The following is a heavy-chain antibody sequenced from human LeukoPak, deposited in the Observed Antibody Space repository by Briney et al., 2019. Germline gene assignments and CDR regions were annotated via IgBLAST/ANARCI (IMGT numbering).Heavy chain of an antibody. Sequence: PSETLSLTCAVYGGSFSGYYWSWIRQPPGKGLEWIGYIYYSGSTYYNPSLKSRVTISVDTSKNQFSLKLSSVTAADTAVYYCARVVLDYSSGWYIDYWGQGTLVTVSS. D-gene: IGHD6-19*01. J-gene: IGHJ4*02. CDR1: GGSFSGYY. V-gene: IGHV4-30-4*08. CDR2: IYYSGST. CDR3: ARVVLDYSSGWYIDY.